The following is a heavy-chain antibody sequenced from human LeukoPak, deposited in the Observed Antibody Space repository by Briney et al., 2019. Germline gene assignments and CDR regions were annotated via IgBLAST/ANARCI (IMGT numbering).Heavy chain of an antibody. CDR2: VNPNSGNT. V-gene: IGHV1-8*01. CDR3: ARAYTYYDFWSGYYTGEYFQH. J-gene: IGHJ1*01. Sequence: APLKGSCKRSGYTFTRFGIKLGGQGTGQRVGWVGWVNPNSGNTGYAQKFQGRVTMTRNTSISTAYMELSSLRSEDTAVYYCARAYTYYDFWSGYYTGEYFQHWGQGTLVTVSS. CDR1: GYTFTRFG. D-gene: IGHD3-3*01.